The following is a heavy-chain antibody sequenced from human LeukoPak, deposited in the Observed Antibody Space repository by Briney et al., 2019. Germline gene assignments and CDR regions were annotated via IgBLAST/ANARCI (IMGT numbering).Heavy chain of an antibody. CDR3: ARRRIVGSGWYDGALDI. V-gene: IGHV1-2*02. J-gene: IGHJ3*02. CDR1: GYTFTGYY. CDR2: IKPNSDAT. D-gene: IGHD6-19*01. Sequence: ASVKVSCKASGYTFTGYYMHWVRQAPGQGLEWMGWIKPNSDATHYAQKFQGRVTVTRDTSINTAYMELSRLRSDDTAVYFCARRRIVGSGWYDGALDIWGQGTMVTVSS.